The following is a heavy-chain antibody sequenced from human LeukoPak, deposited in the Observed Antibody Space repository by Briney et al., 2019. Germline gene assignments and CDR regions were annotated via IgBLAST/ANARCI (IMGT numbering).Heavy chain of an antibody. CDR2: INPDGSTT. Sequence: GESLRLSCAASGFTFSRYWIHWVRQAPGKGLEWVSRINPDGSTTTYADSVKGRFTISRDNAKNTVYLQMSSLRAEDTAVYYCARVLSGSWDWFDPWGQGTLVTVSS. V-gene: IGHV3-74*01. D-gene: IGHD3-22*01. CDR3: ARVLSGSWDWFDP. J-gene: IGHJ5*02. CDR1: GFTFSRYW.